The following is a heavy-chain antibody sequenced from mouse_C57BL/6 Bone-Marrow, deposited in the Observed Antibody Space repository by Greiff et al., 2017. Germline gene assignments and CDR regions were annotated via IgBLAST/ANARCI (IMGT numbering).Heavy chain of an antibody. V-gene: IGHV7-1*01. J-gene: IGHJ2*01. CDR3: ARDAYGSSGY. Sequence: EVNLVESGGGLVQSGRSLRLSCATSGFTFSDFYMEWVRQAPGKGLEWIAASRNKANDYTTDYSASVKGRFIVSRDTSQSILYLQMNALRAEDTAIYYCARDAYGSSGYWGQGTTLTVSS. CDR1: GFTFSDFY. D-gene: IGHD1-1*01. CDR2: SRNKANDYTT.